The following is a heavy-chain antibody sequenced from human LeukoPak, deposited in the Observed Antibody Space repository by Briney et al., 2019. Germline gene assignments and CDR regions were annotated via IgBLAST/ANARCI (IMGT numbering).Heavy chain of an antibody. CDR2: IRYDGSNK. CDR3: AKVGATWSGWYDY. CDR1: GFTFSSYG. Sequence: GGSLRLSCAASGFTFSSYGMHWVRQAPGKGLEWVAFIRYDGSNKYYADPVKGRFTISRDNSKNTLYLQMNSLRAEDTAVYYCAKVGATWSGWYDYWGQGTLVTVSS. V-gene: IGHV3-30*02. J-gene: IGHJ4*02. D-gene: IGHD6-19*01.